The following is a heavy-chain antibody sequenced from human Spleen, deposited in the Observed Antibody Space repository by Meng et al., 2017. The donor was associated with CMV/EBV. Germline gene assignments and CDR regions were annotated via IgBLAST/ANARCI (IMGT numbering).Heavy chain of an antibody. CDR2: ISSRSSTI. CDR1: GFTFSTYG. J-gene: IGHJ6*02. CDR3: ARDIRFCSSSSCYYNGLDV. D-gene: IGHD2-2*01. V-gene: IGHV3-48*04. Sequence: GGSLRLSCAASGFTFSTYGMNWVRQAPGKGLEWISYISSRSSTIYYADSMRGRFTISRDNAKTSLYLQMNSLRAEDTAVYYCARDIRFCSSSSCYYNGLDVWGQGTTVPFSS.